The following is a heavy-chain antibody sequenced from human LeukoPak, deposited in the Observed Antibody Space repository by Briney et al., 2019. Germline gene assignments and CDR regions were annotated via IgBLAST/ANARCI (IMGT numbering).Heavy chain of an antibody. Sequence: SVKVSCKASGGTFSSYAISWVRQAPGQGLEWMGGIIPIFGTANYAQKFQGRVTITTDGSTSTAYMELSSLRSEDTAVYYCARGPLPYYYDSSGYTPYYFDYWGQGTLVTVSS. J-gene: IGHJ4*02. CDR2: IIPIFGTA. CDR3: ARGPLPYYYDSSGYTPYYFDY. CDR1: GGTFSSYA. D-gene: IGHD3-22*01. V-gene: IGHV1-69*05.